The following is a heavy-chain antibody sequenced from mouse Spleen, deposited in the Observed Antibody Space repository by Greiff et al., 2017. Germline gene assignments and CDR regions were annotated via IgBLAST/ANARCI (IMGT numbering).Heavy chain of an antibody. CDR1: GFTFSSYA. J-gene: IGHJ1*01. Sequence: EVKVVESGGGLVKPGGSLKLSCAASGFTFSSYAMSWVRQSPEKRLEWVAEISSGGSYTYYPDTVTGRFTISRDNAKNTLYLEMSSLRSEDTAMYYCARNYGSSYWYFDVWGAGTTVTVSS. CDR3: ARNYGSSYWYFDV. CDR2: ISSGGSYT. V-gene: IGHV5-9-4*01. D-gene: IGHD1-1*01.